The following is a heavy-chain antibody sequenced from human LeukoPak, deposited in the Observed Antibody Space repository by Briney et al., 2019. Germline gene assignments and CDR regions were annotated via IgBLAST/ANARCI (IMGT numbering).Heavy chain of an antibody. CDR3: ARETAGFWSGYSRPNWFDP. J-gene: IGHJ5*02. CDR1: GGTFSSYA. CDR2: IIPIFGAA. D-gene: IGHD3-3*01. Sequence: SVKVSCKASGGTFSSYAISWVRQAPGQGLEWMGGIIPIFGAANYAQKFQGRVTITADESTSTAYMELSSLRSEDTAVYYCARETAGFWSGYSRPNWFDPWGQGTLVTVSS. V-gene: IGHV1-69*01.